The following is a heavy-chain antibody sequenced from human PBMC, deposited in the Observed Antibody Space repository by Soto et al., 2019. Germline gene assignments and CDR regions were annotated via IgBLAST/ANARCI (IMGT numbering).Heavy chain of an antibody. Sequence: EVQLVESGGGLVKPGGSLRLSCAASGFTFSSYSMNWVRQAPGKGLEWVSSISSSSSYIYYADSVKGRFTISRDNAKNSLYLQMNSLRAEDTAVYYCARVILEYGYSGYGFDPWGQGTLVTVSS. CDR2: ISSSSSYI. J-gene: IGHJ5*02. CDR3: ARVILEYGYSGYGFDP. V-gene: IGHV3-21*01. D-gene: IGHD5-12*01. CDR1: GFTFSSYS.